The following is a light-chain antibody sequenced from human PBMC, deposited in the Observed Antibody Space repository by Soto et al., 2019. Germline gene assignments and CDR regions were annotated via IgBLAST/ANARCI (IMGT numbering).Light chain of an antibody. CDR2: WAS. CDR3: HQYCRVPRT. V-gene: IGKV4-1*01. Sequence: DIVMTQSPASLAVSLGERATINCKSSQSVLDGSNSKNELAWYQQKPGQPPQLLIYWASTRESGVPDRFSGSGAGRDCTLTISSLQAEDVVLYFCHQYCRVPRTFGQGTRVEIK. J-gene: IGKJ1*01. CDR1: QSVLDGSNSKNE.